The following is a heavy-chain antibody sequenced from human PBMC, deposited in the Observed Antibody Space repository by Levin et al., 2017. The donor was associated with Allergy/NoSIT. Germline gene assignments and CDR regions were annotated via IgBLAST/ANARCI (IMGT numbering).Heavy chain of an antibody. Sequence: PGGSLRLSCAASGFTFSSYSMNWVRQAPGKGLEWVSSISSSSSYIYYADSVKGRFTISRDNAKNSLYLQMNSLRAEDTAVYYCASVVPAAMGYFQHWGQGTLVTVSS. CDR3: ASVVPAAMGYFQH. CDR2: ISSSSSYI. V-gene: IGHV3-21*01. CDR1: GFTFSSYS. J-gene: IGHJ1*01. D-gene: IGHD2-2*01.